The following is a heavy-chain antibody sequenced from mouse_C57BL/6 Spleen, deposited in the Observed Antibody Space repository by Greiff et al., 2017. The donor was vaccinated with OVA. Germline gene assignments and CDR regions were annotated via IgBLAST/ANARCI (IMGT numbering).Heavy chain of an antibody. D-gene: IGHD1-1*01. CDR1: GYTFTSYW. V-gene: IGHV1-59*01. CDR2: IDPSDSYT. J-gene: IGHJ4*01. CDR3: ARSYYGSSYDAMDY. Sequence: VQLQQPGAELVRPGTSVKLSCKASGYTFTSYWMHWVKQRPGQGLEWIGVIDPSDSYTNYNQKFKGKATLTVDTSSSTAYMQLSSLTSEDSAVYYCARSYYGSSYDAMDYWGKGTSVTGSS.